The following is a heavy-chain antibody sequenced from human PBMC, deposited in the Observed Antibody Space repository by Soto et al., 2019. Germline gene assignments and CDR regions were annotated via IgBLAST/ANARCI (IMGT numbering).Heavy chain of an antibody. CDR2: IYYSGST. CDR3: ARVAAGRSDSAGYHGMDV. V-gene: IGHV4-39*02. J-gene: IGHJ6*04. CDR1: GGSISSSSYY. D-gene: IGHD3-22*01. Sequence: SETLSLTCTVSGGSISSSSYYWGWVRQPPGQGLEWIGNIYYSGSTYYNPSLKSRVTISVDTSKNQFSVKLTSVTAADTAVYYCARVAAGRSDSAGYHGMDVWGKGTTVTVAS.